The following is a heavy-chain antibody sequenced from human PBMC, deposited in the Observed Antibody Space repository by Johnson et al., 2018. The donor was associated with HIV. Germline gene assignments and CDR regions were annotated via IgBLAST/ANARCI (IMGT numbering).Heavy chain of an antibody. Sequence: VQLVESGGGLVQPGGSLRVSCAASGFTVSNNYMSWVRQAPGQGLEWVANIKQDGSEKYYVDSEKGRFTISRDNVKKSLYLQMNSLKNEDTAVYSCTTDLNWNAGAFDTWGQGTMVTVSS. CDR3: TTDLNWNAGAFDT. CDR1: GFTVSNNY. CDR2: IKQDGSEK. D-gene: IGHD1-1*01. J-gene: IGHJ3*02. V-gene: IGHV3-7*03.